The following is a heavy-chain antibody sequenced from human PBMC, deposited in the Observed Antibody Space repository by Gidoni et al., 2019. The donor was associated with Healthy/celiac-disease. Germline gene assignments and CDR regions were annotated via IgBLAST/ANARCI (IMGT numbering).Heavy chain of an antibody. J-gene: IGHJ6*02. V-gene: IGHV3-30*04. Sequence: QVQLVESGGGVVQPGRSLRLSCAASGFTFSRYAMHWVRQAPGKGLEWVAVISYDGSNKYYADSVKGRFTISRDNSKNTLYLQMNSLRAEDTAVYYCARGQVPAAMDVWGQGTTVTVSS. D-gene: IGHD2-2*01. CDR1: GFTFSRYA. CDR2: ISYDGSNK. CDR3: ARGQVPAAMDV.